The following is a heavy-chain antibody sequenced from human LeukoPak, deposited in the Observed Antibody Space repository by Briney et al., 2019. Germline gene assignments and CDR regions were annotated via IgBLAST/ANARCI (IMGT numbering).Heavy chain of an antibody. D-gene: IGHD4-17*01. CDR3: AKEATVTDWYLDL. J-gene: IGHJ2*01. V-gene: IGHV3-30*18. CDR1: GFTFSSYG. CDR2: ISYDGSNK. Sequence: GRSLRLSCAATGFTFSSYGMHWVRQAPGKGLEWVAVISYDGSNKYYADSVKGRFTISRDNSKNTLYLQMNSLRAEDTAVYYCAKEATVTDWYLDLWGRGTLVTVSS.